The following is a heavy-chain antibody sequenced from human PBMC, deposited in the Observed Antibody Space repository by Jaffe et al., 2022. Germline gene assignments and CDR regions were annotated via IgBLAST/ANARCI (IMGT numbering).Heavy chain of an antibody. CDR1: GGTFSSYA. D-gene: IGHD3-22*01. CDR3: ARARSDYYDSSGYSDAFDI. CDR2: IIPIFGTA. Sequence: QVQLVQSGAEVKKPGSSVKVSCKASGGTFSSYAISWVRQAPGQGLEWMGGIIPIFGTANYAQKFQGRVTITTDESTSTAYMELSSLRSEDTAVYYCARARSDYYDSSGYSDAFDIWGQGTMVTVSS. J-gene: IGHJ3*02. V-gene: IGHV1-69*05.